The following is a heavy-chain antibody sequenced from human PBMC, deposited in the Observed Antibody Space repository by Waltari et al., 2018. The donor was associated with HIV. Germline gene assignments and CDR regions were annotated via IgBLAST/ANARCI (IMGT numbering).Heavy chain of an antibody. D-gene: IGHD1-26*01. CDR1: GGSISSSSYY. CDR3: ARHTKWELLH. J-gene: IGHJ4*02. Sequence: QLQLQESGPGLVKPSETLSLTCTVSGGSISSSSYYWGWIRQPPGKGLEWIGSIYYSGSTYYTPSLKSRVTISVDTSKNQFSLKLSSVTAADTAGYYCARHTKWELLHWGQGTLVTVSS. CDR2: IYYSGST. V-gene: IGHV4-39*01.